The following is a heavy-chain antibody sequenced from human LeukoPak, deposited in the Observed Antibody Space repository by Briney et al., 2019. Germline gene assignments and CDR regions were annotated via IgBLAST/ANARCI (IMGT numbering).Heavy chain of an antibody. D-gene: IGHD6-13*01. CDR1: GDSISSSSSY. CDR3: ARLLRGYSSSWYEDYYMDV. Sequence: SETLSLTCSVSGDSISSSSSYWGWIRQPPGKGLEWIGSIYYSGSTYYNTSLKSRVTISVDTSKNQFSLKLSSVTAADTAVYYCARLLRGYSSSWYEDYYMDVWGKGTTVTISS. J-gene: IGHJ6*03. V-gene: IGHV4-39*07. CDR2: IYYSGST.